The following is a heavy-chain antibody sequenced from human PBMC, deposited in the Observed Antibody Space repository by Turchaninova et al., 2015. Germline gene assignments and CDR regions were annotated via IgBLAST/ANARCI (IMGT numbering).Heavy chain of an antibody. V-gene: IGHV4-61*01. CDR3: ARDSPYGGTDAFDI. J-gene: IGHJ3*02. CDR2: VYYSGNT. Sequence: QVQLQESGPGLVTPSETLSLTRPVSVGPLSSANYYWRWIRQPPGKGLEWIGYVYYSGNTNDNPSLKRLVTISIATSKNQFSLRLSSVTAADTAVYYCARDSPYGGTDAFDIWGQGTMVTVSS. D-gene: IGHD4-23*01. CDR1: VGPLSSANYY.